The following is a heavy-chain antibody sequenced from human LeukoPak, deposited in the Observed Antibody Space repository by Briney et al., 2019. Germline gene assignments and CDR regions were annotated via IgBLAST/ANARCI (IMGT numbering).Heavy chain of an antibody. CDR3: ARDSITGTTNDY. D-gene: IGHD1-7*01. CDR2: IKEDGREK. J-gene: IGHJ4*02. CDR1: GFTFSTYW. V-gene: IGHV3-7*01. Sequence: GSLRLSCAASGFTFSTYWMSWVRQAPGKGLGWVANIKEDGREKYYVDSVKGRFTISRDNAKNSLYLQMNSLRAEDTAVYYCARDSITGTTNDYWGQGTLVTVSS.